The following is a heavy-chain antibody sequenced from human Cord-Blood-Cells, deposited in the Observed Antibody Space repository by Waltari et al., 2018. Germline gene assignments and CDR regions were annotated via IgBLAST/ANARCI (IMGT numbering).Heavy chain of an antibody. V-gene: IGHV4-34*01. D-gene: IGHD2-2*02. J-gene: IGHJ4*02. CDR2: INHSGRA. CDR1: GGSFSGYY. CDR3: ARTKYQLLYRGCIDY. Sequence: QVQLQQWGAGLLKPSETLSLTCAVYGGSFSGYYWSWIRQPPGKGLEWSGEINHSGRANYNTSRKSRVSISVDTAKNQFSLRLSSVTAADTAVYYCARTKYQLLYRGCIDYWGQGTLVTVSS.